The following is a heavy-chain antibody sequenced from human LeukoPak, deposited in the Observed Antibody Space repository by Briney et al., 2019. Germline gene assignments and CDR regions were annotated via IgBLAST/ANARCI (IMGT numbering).Heavy chain of an antibody. Sequence: RLSETLSLTCTVSGDSIRGFYWSWIRQPAGKGLEWIGRIYTSGSTNYNPSLKSRVTMSVDTSKNQFSLKLSSVTAADTAVYYCARDALIAAAGNNWFDPWGQGTLVTVSS. J-gene: IGHJ5*02. D-gene: IGHD6-13*01. CDR3: ARDALIAAAGNNWFDP. V-gene: IGHV4-4*07. CDR2: IYTSGST. CDR1: GDSIRGFY.